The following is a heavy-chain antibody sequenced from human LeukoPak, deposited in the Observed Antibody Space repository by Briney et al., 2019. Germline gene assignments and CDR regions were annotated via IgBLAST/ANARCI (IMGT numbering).Heavy chain of an antibody. CDR3: ARKGRDYCGSGSYYPPDY. CDR2: IYYSGST. J-gene: IGHJ4*02. Sequence: PSETLSLTCTVSGGSISSSSYYWGWIRQPPGKGLERIGSIYYSGSTYYNPSLKSRVTISVDTSKNQFSLKLSSVTAADTAVYYCARKGRDYCGSGSYYPPDYWGQGTLVTVSS. CDR1: GGSISSSSYY. V-gene: IGHV4-39*01. D-gene: IGHD3-10*01.